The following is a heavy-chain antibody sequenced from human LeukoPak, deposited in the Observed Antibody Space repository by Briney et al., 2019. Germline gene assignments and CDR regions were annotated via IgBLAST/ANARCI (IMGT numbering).Heavy chain of an antibody. Sequence: PGRSLRLSCATSGFTFSHYAMHWVRQAPGKGLEWVAVIWNDGSDKYYGDSVKGRFTISRDNSQKTVYLQMSSLRVEDTAVYYCAKDAERGFDFSNSLQSWGQGTPVTVSS. CDR2: IWNDGSDK. J-gene: IGHJ4*02. V-gene: IGHV3-33*06. CDR1: GFTFSHYA. D-gene: IGHD4-11*01. CDR3: AKDAERGFDFSNSLQS.